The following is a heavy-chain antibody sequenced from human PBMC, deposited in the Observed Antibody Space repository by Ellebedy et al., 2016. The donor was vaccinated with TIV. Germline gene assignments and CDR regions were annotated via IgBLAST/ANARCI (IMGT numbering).Heavy chain of an antibody. J-gene: IGHJ4*02. CDR2: INPSGGST. D-gene: IGHD6-19*01. CDR1: GYTFTSYY. CDR3: ARGWIGVAVAGTENDY. Sequence: ASVKVSCXVSGYTFTSYYMHWVRQAPGQGLEWMGIINPSGGSTSYAQKFQGRVTMTRDTSTSTVYMELSSLRSEDTAVYYCARGWIGVAVAGTENDYWGQGTLVTVSS. V-gene: IGHV1-46*01.